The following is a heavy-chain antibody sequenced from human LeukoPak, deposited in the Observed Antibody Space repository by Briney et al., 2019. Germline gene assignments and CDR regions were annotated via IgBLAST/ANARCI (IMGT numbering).Heavy chain of an antibody. CDR3: ARSYYYDSSGYLDY. V-gene: IGHV4-4*02. J-gene: IGHJ4*02. Sequence: SGTLSLTCAVSGGSISSSNWWSWVRQPPGKGLEWIGEIYHSGSTNYNPSLKSRVTISVEKSKNQFSLKLSSVTAADTAVYYCARSYYYDSSGYLDYWGQGTLVTVSS. CDR1: GGSISSSNW. D-gene: IGHD3-22*01. CDR2: IYHSGST.